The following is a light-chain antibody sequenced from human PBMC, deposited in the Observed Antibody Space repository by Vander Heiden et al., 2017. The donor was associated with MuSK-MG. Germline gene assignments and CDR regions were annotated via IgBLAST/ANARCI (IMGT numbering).Light chain of an antibody. J-gene: IGLJ3*02. CDR1: SSDIGGYKY. Sequence: HSALTQPASVSGSPGQPITISCTGTSSDIGGYKYVSWYQQQPGRAPKLMIYDVNVRPSGVSSRFSGSKSGNTASLTISGLQAEDEADYYCSSYASSSTLVVFGGGTKVTVL. V-gene: IGLV2-14*03. CDR3: SSYASSSTLVV. CDR2: DVN.